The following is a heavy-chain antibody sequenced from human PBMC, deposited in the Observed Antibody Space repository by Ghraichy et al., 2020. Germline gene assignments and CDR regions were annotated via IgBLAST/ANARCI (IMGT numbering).Heavy chain of an antibody. CDR1: GFTFSSYE. CDR2: ISSSGITI. D-gene: IGHD3-3*01. Sequence: GGSLRLSCAASGFTFSSYELNWVRQAPGKGLEWVSYISSSGITIYYADSVKGRFTISRDNAKNSLYLQMNSLRAEDTAVYYCARDNYDFLRGAFDIWGQGTMVTVSS. J-gene: IGHJ3*02. V-gene: IGHV3-48*03. CDR3: ARDNYDFLRGAFDI.